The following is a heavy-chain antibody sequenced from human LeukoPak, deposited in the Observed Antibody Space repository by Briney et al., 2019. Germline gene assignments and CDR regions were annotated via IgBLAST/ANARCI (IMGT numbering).Heavy chain of an antibody. CDR1: GYTFTSYD. Sequence: ASVKVSCKASGYTFTSYDINWVRQATGQGLEWMGWMNPNSGNTGYAQKFQGRVTITRNTSISTAYMELSSLRSEDTAVYYCARGAQSSGYYLYYFDYWGQGTLVTVSS. D-gene: IGHD3-22*01. CDR2: MNPNSGNT. V-gene: IGHV1-8*03. J-gene: IGHJ4*02. CDR3: ARGAQSSGYYLYYFDY.